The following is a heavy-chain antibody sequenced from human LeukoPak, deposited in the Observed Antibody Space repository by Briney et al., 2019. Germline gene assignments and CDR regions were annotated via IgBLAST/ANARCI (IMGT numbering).Heavy chain of an antibody. CDR2: INWNGGST. CDR3: ARVLRYCSGGNCYSGGLGYMDV. D-gene: IGHD2-15*01. Sequence: RAGGSLRLSCAASGFTFGDYGMSWVRQAPEKGLEWVSGINWNGGSTGYAGSVRGRFTISRDNAKNSLYLQMNSLRAEDTAVYYCARVLRYCSGGNCYSGGLGYMDVWGKGTTVTISS. V-gene: IGHV3-20*04. J-gene: IGHJ6*03. CDR1: GFTFGDYG.